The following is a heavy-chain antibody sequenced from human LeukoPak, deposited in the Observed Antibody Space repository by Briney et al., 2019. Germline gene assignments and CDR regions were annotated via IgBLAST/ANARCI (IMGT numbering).Heavy chain of an antibody. CDR1: GFTFSSYD. D-gene: IGHD3-16*01. V-gene: IGHV3-21*01. CDR2: ISDSRNYI. J-gene: IGHJ4*02. CDR3: ARASRMGAVFDS. Sequence: GGSLRLSCAASGFTFSSYDMNWVRQAPGKGPEWVSSISDSRNYIYYANSIKGRFTISRDNAKNSLYLQMNSLRAEDTAVYYCARASRMGAVFDSWGQGALVTVSS.